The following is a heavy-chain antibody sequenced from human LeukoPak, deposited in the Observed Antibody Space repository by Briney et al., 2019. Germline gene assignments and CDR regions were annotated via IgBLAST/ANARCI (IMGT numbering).Heavy chain of an antibody. CDR3: ARSALGWDGSGSPYYYYYMDV. CDR2: IYTSGST. D-gene: IGHD3-10*01. Sequence: PSETLSLTCTASGGSISSYYWSWIRQPPGKGLEWIGYIYTSGSTNYNPSLKSRVTISVDTSKNQFSLKLSSVTAADTAVYYCARSALGWDGSGSPYYYYYMDVWGKGTTVTVSS. CDR1: GGSISSYY. J-gene: IGHJ6*03. V-gene: IGHV4-4*09.